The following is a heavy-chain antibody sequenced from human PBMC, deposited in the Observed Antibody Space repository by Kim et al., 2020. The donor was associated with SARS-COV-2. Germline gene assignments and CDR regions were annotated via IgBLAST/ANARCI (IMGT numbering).Heavy chain of an antibody. D-gene: IGHD6-13*01. CDR3: ARGGYSIDNWFDP. Sequence: SETLSLTCTVSGGSISSYYWSWIRQPPGKGLEWIGYIYYSGSTNYNPSLKSRVTISVDTSKNQFSLKLSSVTAADTAVYYCARGGYSIDNWFDPWGQGT. CDR2: IYYSGST. CDR1: GGSISSYY. J-gene: IGHJ5*02. V-gene: IGHV4-59*01.